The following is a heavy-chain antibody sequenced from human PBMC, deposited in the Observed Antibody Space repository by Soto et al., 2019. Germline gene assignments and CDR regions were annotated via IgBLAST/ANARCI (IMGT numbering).Heavy chain of an antibody. Sequence: PSETLSLTCAVSGVSFSGYCGSLIRQPPGKGLEWIGEINHSGSTNYNPSLKSRVTISVDTSKNQFSLKLSSVTAADTAVYYCARGIVGLRWGQGTMVTLS. CDR2: INHSGST. V-gene: IGHV4-34*01. J-gene: IGHJ3*01. CDR3: ARGIVGLR. D-gene: IGHD1-26*01. CDR1: GVSFSGYC.